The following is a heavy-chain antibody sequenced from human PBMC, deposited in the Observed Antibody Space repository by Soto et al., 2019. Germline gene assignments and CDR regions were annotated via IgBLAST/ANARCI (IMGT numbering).Heavy chain of an antibody. J-gene: IGHJ4*02. CDR3: AKDPRYNWNYVGYFDY. CDR1: GFTFSSYG. D-gene: IGHD1-7*01. CDR2: ISYDGSNK. V-gene: IGHV3-30*18. Sequence: QVQLVESGGGVVQPGRSLRLSCAASGFTFSSYGMHWVRQAPGKGLEWMAVISYDGSNKYYADSVKGRFTISRDNSKNTLYLQMNSLRAEDTAVYYCAKDPRYNWNYVGYFDYWGQGTLVTVSS.